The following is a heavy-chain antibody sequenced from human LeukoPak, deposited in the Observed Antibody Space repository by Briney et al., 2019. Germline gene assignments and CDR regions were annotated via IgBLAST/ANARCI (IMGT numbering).Heavy chain of an antibody. D-gene: IGHD5-18*01. Sequence: GGSLRLSCAASGFTFSNYWMNWVRQAPGKGLEWVANIKQDGSEKHYVDSVKGRFTISRDNAKNSLYLQMNSLRAEDTAVYYCARDPRRLYRYGPRATWGQGTLVTVSS. J-gene: IGHJ4*02. CDR1: GFTFSNYW. CDR3: ARDPRRLYRYGPRAT. V-gene: IGHV3-7*01. CDR2: IKQDGSEK.